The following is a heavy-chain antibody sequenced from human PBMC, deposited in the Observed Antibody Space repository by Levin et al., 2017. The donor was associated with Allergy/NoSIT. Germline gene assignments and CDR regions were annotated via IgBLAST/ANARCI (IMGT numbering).Heavy chain of an antibody. D-gene: IGHD3-22*01. CDR3: ARDYYDSSGYYGWDY. Sequence: SETLSLTCTVSGGSISSGDYYWSWIRQPPGKGLEWIGYIYYSGSTYYNPSLKSRVTISVDTSKNQFSLKLSSVTAADTAVYYCARDYYDSSGYYGWDYWGQGTLVTVSS. CDR1: GGSISSGDYY. J-gene: IGHJ4*02. V-gene: IGHV4-30-4*01. CDR2: IYYSGST.